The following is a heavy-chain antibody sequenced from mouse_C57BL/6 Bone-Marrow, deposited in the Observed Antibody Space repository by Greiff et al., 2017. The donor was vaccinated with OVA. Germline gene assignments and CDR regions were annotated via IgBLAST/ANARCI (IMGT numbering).Heavy chain of an antibody. CDR1: GYTFTDYY. V-gene: IGHV1-76*01. CDR2: IYPGSGNT. Sequence: QVQLQQSGAELVRPGASVKLSCKASGYTFTDYYINWVKQRPGQGLEWIARIYPGSGNTYYNEKLKGKATLTANKSSSTAYMQLSSLTSEDSAVYFCARVETAQATNYAMDYWGQGTSVTVSA. D-gene: IGHD3-2*02. CDR3: ARVETAQATNYAMDY. J-gene: IGHJ4*01.